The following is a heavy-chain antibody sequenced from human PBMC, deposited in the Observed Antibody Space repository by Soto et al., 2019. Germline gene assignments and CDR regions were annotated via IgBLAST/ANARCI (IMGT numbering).Heavy chain of an antibody. Sequence: ASVKVSCKASGYTFTSYGISWVRQAPGQGLEWMGWISAYNGNTNYAQKLQGRVTMTTDTSTSTAYMELRSLRSDDMAVYYCARFRREQYYYYGMDVWGQGTTVTVSS. J-gene: IGHJ6*02. CDR2: ISAYNGNT. CDR1: GYTFTSYG. CDR3: ARFRREQYYYYGMDV. V-gene: IGHV1-18*03.